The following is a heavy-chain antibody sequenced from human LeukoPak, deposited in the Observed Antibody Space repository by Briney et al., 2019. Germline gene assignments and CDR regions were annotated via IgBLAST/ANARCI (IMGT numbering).Heavy chain of an antibody. V-gene: IGHV3-7*01. CDR2: IKQDGSEK. CDR3: TRAGAYYYDSSGSDY. Sequence: GGSLRLSCVASGFTFSKYWMSSVRQAPGKGLEGVANIKQDGSEKYYVDSVKGRFTISRDNAKNSLYLQMNSLRADDTAVYYCTRAGAYYYDSSGSDYWGQGTLVTVSS. D-gene: IGHD3-22*01. J-gene: IGHJ4*02. CDR1: GFTFSKYW.